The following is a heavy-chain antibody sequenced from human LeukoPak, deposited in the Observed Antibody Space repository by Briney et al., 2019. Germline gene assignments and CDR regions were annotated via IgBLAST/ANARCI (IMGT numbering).Heavy chain of an antibody. CDR1: GGSISSYS. CDR3: AREGDSGYDFDY. J-gene: IGHJ4*02. V-gene: IGHV4-59*01. D-gene: IGHD5-12*01. CDR2: IYYSGST. Sequence: SETLSLTCTVSGGSISSYSWSWIRQPPGKGLEWIGYIYYSGSTNYNPYLKSRVTISVDTSKNQFSLKLSSVTAADTAVYYCAREGDSGYDFDYWGQGTLDTVSS.